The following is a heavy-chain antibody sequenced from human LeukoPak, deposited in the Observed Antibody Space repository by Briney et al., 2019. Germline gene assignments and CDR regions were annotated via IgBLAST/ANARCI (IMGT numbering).Heavy chain of an antibody. D-gene: IGHD2-2*01. CDR2: INHSGST. Sequence: SETLSLTCAVYGGSFSGYYWSWIRQPPGKGLEWIGEINHSGSTNYNPSLKSRVTISVDTSKNQFSLKLSSVTAADTAVYYCARGCVGTSCFRGDVWGKGTTVTVSS. CDR3: ARGCVGTSCFRGDV. J-gene: IGHJ6*04. V-gene: IGHV4-34*01. CDR1: GGSFSGYY.